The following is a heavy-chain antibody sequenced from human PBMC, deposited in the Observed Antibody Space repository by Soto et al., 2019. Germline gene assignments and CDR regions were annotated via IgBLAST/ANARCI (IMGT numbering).Heavy chain of an antibody. J-gene: IGHJ6*03. CDR3: AKDKSSGWETNYYYYYYMDV. D-gene: IGHD6-19*01. Sequence: GGSLRLSCAASGFTFDDYAMHWVRQAPGKGLEWVSGISWNSGSIGYADSVKGRFTISRDNAKNSLYLQMNSLRAEDTALYYCAKDKSSGWETNYYYYYYMDVWGKGTTVTVSS. CDR2: ISWNSGSI. CDR1: GFTFDDYA. V-gene: IGHV3-9*01.